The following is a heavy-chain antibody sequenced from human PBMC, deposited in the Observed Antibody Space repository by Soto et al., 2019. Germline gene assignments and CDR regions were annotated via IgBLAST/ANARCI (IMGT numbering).Heavy chain of an antibody. CDR3: ARDKIQGSNDAFDI. V-gene: IGHV3-66*01. Sequence: GGSLRLSCAASGLTVSSNYMTWVRQAPGKGLEWVSVIYSGGGTFYADPEKGRFTISRDNTKNTLYLQMNSLRVEDTAVYYCARDKIQGSNDAFDIWGQGTRVTVSS. CDR2: IYSGGGT. J-gene: IGHJ3*02. CDR1: GLTVSSNY. D-gene: IGHD1-1*01.